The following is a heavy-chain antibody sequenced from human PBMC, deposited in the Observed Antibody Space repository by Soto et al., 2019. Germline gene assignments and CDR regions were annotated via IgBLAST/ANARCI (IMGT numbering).Heavy chain of an antibody. Sequence: PGESLKISCKGSGYSFTSYWIGWVRQMPGKGLEWMGIIYPGDSDTRYSPSFQGQVTISADKSISTAYLQWSSLKASDTAMYYCARQVGVWGSYHDTGPYFDYWGQGTLVTVSS. J-gene: IGHJ4*02. V-gene: IGHV5-51*01. CDR3: ARQVGVWGSYHDTGPYFDY. D-gene: IGHD3-16*02. CDR1: GYSFTSYW. CDR2: IYPGDSDT.